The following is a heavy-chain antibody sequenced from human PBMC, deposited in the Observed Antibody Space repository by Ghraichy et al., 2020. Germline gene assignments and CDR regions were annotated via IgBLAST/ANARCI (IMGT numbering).Heavy chain of an antibody. CDR3: ARVMAARYRSFAP. CDR2: INPDSGAT. J-gene: IGHJ5*02. D-gene: IGHD6-6*01. V-gene: IGHV1-2*06. CDR1: GYTFTDYY. Sequence: ASVKVSCKASGYTFTDYYIHWARQAPGQGPEWMGRINPDSGATIFAQNFQGRVTMTRDTSIRTAYMELSRLKSDDTAVYYCARVMAARYRSFAPCGQGTLVTVTS.